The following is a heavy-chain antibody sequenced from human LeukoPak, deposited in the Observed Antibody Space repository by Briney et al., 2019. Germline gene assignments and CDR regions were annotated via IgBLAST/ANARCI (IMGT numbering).Heavy chain of an antibody. Sequence: GGSLRLSCAASGFIFSNYWMHWVRQAPGKGLVWVSRIVSDGSSTSNADSVKGRFTTSRDNAKNTPYLQMNSLRAEDTAVYYCARGTGLIDYWGQGTLVTVSS. D-gene: IGHD2-8*02. CDR3: ARGTGLIDY. CDR1: GFIFSNYW. CDR2: IVSDGSST. V-gene: IGHV3-74*01. J-gene: IGHJ4*02.